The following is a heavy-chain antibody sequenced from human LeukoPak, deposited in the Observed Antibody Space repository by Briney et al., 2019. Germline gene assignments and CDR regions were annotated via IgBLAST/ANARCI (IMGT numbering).Heavy chain of an antibody. D-gene: IGHD3-22*01. CDR3: ASHYYDSSGYPAGAFDI. Sequence: SVKVSCKASGCTFSSYAINWVGQAPGQGLEWMGGIIPIFGTANYAQTFQGRVTITTDASTSTASMELSSLRSEDTAVYYCASHYYDSSGYPAGAFDIWGQGTMVTVSS. CDR1: GCTFSSYA. V-gene: IGHV1-69*05. CDR2: IIPIFGTA. J-gene: IGHJ3*02.